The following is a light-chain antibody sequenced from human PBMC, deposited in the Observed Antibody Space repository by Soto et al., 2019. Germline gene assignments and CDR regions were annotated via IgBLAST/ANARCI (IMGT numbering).Light chain of an antibody. J-gene: IGKJ4*01. Sequence: EIVLTQSPGTLSLSPGARVPLSCRARQSVSSSYLAWYQQKPGQAPRLLIYGASSRATGIPDRFSGSGSGTDFTLTISRLEPEDFAVYYCQQFSSYPLTFGGGTKVDIK. V-gene: IGKV3-20*01. CDR2: GAS. CDR1: QSVSSSY. CDR3: QQFSSYPLT.